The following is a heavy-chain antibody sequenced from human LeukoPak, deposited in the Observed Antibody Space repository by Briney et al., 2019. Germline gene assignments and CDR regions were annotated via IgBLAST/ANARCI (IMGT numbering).Heavy chain of an antibody. Sequence: GGSLRLSCAASGFTFSSYGMHWVRQAPGKGLEWVANIKQDGSEKYYVDSVKGRFTISRDNAKNSLYLQMNSLRAEDTAVYYCARVVSHKSIDYWGQGTLVTVSS. CDR1: GFTFSSYG. D-gene: IGHD3-10*01. CDR3: ARVVSHKSIDY. V-gene: IGHV3-7*04. J-gene: IGHJ4*02. CDR2: IKQDGSEK.